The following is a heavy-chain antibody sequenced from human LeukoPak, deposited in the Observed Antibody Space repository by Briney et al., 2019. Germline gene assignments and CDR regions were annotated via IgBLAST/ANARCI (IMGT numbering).Heavy chain of an antibody. CDR3: ARARGYDYFGYYYYYCGMDV. D-gene: IGHD5-12*01. V-gene: IGHV1-8*01. J-gene: IGHJ6*02. CDR2: MNPSSGNT. CDR1: GYTFTSYD. Sequence: ASVKVSCKASGYTFTSYDINWVRQATGQGPEWMGWMNPSSGNTGYAQKFQGRVTMTRNTSISTAYMELSSLRSEDTAVYYCARARGYDYFGYYYYYCGMDVWGQGTTVTVSS.